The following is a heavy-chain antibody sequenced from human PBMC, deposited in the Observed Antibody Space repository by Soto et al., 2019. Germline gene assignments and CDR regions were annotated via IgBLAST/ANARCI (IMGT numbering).Heavy chain of an antibody. CDR3: ARGTGTVTTRLFDY. CDR2: IYYSGST. D-gene: IGHD4-17*01. J-gene: IGHJ4*02. CDR1: GGSISSGGYY. Sequence: SETLSLTCTVSGGSISSGGYYWSWIRQHPGKGLEWIGYIYYSGSTYYNPSLKSRVTISVDTSKNQFSLKLSSVTAADTAVYYCARGTGTVTTRLFDYWGQGTLVTVSS. V-gene: IGHV4-31*03.